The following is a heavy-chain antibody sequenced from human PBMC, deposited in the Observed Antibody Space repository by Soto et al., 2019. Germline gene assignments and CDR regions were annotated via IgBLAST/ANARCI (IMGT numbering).Heavy chain of an antibody. D-gene: IGHD5-12*01. CDR2: IYYSGST. V-gene: IGHV4-31*01. J-gene: IGHJ5*02. CDR1: GGSISSGGYY. CDR3: ARDLGKRWLQGPGFDP. Sequence: QVQLQESGPGLVKPSQTLSLTCTVSGGSISSGGYYWSWIRQHPGKGLEWIGYIYYSGSTYYNPSPKSLVTISVATSKNQFSLKLSSVTAADTAVYYCARDLGKRWLQGPGFDPWGQGTLVTVSS.